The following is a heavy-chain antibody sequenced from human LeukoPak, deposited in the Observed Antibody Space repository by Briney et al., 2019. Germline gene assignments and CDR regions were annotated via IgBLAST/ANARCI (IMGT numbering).Heavy chain of an antibody. V-gene: IGHV3-20*01. CDR1: GFIFSDYY. Sequence: GGSLRLSCAASGFIFSDYYMSWVRQAPGKGLEWVSGINWNGGSTGYADSVKGRFTISRDNAKNSLYLQMNSLRAEDTALYHCARDSSHYYDSSGYYSWGFDPWGQGTLVTVSS. J-gene: IGHJ5*02. CDR2: INWNGGST. CDR3: ARDSSHYYDSSGYYSWGFDP. D-gene: IGHD3-22*01.